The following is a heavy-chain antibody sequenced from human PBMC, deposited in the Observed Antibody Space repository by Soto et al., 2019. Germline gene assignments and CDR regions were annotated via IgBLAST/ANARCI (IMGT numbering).Heavy chain of an antibody. Sequence: PSETLSLTCTVSGGSISSADYYWSWIRQPPGKGLEWIGYIYYTGSTYYNPSLKSRVTISVDTSKNHFSLRLSSVTAADAAVYYCARASGPRYFDYWGQGTLVPVSS. CDR1: GGSISSADYY. J-gene: IGHJ4*02. CDR2: IYYTGST. D-gene: IGHD6-25*01. CDR3: ARASGPRYFDY. V-gene: IGHV4-30-4*01.